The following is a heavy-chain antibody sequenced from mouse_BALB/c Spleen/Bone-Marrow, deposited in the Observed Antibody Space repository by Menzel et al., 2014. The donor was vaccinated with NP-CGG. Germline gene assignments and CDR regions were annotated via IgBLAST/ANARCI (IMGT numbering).Heavy chain of an antibody. Sequence: VKLMESGPELAKPGASVKMSCRASGYTFTSYWINWVKQRPAQGLEWIGYINPTSGYTEYNQKFKDQATLTTDKSSSAAYVQLGGLASEDCAGECCGGGGNEWFGYWGQGTLVTVSA. J-gene: IGHJ3*01. CDR3: GGGGNEWFGY. V-gene: IGHV1-7*01. CDR2: INPTSGYT. CDR1: GYTFTSYW. D-gene: IGHD2-1*01.